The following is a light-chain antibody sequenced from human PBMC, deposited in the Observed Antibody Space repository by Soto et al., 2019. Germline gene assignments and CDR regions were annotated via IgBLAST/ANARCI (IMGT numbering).Light chain of an antibody. CDR3: QHYNNWPAIT. Sequence: EIVMTQSPATLSVSPGERATLSCRASQSVRSNFAWYQQKPGQAPRLLIYGASTRATGIPARFSGSGSGTEFTLTISSLQSEDFAVYYCQHYNNWPAITFGQGTRMAIK. CDR2: GAS. J-gene: IGKJ5*01. CDR1: QSVRSN. V-gene: IGKV3D-15*01.